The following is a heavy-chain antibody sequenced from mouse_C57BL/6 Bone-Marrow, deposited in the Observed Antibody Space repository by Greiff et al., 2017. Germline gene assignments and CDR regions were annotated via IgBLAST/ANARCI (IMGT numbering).Heavy chain of an antibody. D-gene: IGHD2-3*01. CDR3: AIPRDGYHWYFDV. CDR2: IHPSASDT. Sequence: VQLQQPGAELVKPGASVKVSCKASGYTFTSYWMHWVKQRPGQGLEWIGRIHPSASDTNYNQKFKGTATLTVDKSSSTAYMQLSSLTSEDSAVXYCAIPRDGYHWYFDVWGTGTTVCVSS. V-gene: IGHV1-74*01. J-gene: IGHJ1*03. CDR1: GYTFTSYW.